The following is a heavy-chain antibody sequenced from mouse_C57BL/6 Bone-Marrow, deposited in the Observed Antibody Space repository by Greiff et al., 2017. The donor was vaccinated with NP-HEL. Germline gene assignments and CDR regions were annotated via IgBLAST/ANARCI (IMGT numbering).Heavy chain of an antibody. D-gene: IGHD1-1*01. Sequence: EVHLVESGGGLVKPGGSLKLSCAASGFTFSSYTMSWVRQTPEKRLEWVATISGGGGNTYYPDSVKGRFTISRDNAKNTLYLQMSSLRSEDTALYYCARHYYGSRYYYAMDYWGQGTSVTVSS. CDR2: ISGGGGNT. J-gene: IGHJ4*01. V-gene: IGHV5-9*01. CDR3: ARHYYGSRYYYAMDY. CDR1: GFTFSSYT.